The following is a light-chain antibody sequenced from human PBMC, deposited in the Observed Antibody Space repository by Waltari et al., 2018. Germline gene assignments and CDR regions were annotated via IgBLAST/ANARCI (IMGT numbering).Light chain of an antibody. CDR3: HQYYIPPLT. CDR1: QSGLPTSTRKTY. Sequence: DIVMTQSPDSLAVSLGERATINCKSSQSGLPTSTRKTYIAWDQQKPGQTPRLLINWASTRASGVPDRFSGSGSGTDFTLTVSSLQAEDVAVYYCHQYYIPPLTFGQGTRLEIK. J-gene: IGKJ5*01. V-gene: IGKV4-1*01. CDR2: WAS.